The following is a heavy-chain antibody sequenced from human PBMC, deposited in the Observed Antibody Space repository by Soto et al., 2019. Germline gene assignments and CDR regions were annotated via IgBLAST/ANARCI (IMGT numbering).Heavy chain of an antibody. J-gene: IGHJ4*02. CDR1: GYTFTSYG. D-gene: IGHD6-13*01. V-gene: IGHV1-18*01. CDR3: ARDAPGGTRLTMDY. CDR2: ISANNANA. Sequence: QVHLVQSGGEMKKPGASVKVSCTASGYTFTSYGISWVRQAPGQGLEWMGWISANNANANYAQHLQGRLSMTTDTCQSTVYMELRSLTSDGTAVDYCARDAPGGTRLTMDYRGQGTPVTVSS.